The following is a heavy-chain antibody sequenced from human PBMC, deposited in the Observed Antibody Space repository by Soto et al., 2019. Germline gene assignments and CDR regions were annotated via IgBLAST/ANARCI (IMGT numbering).Heavy chain of an antibody. CDR2: IIPIFGTA. Sequence: QVQLVQSGAEVMKPGSSVKVSCKAPGGTFSSYAISWVRQAPGQGLEWMGGIIPIFGTAKYAQKFQGRVTITADEYTSTGYMELSSLRSEDTAVYYCARSQGGSSSLDIYYYYYYGMDVWGQGTTVTVSS. D-gene: IGHD2-15*01. V-gene: IGHV1-69*01. CDR1: GGTFSSYA. CDR3: ARSQGGSSSLDIYYYYYYGMDV. J-gene: IGHJ6*02.